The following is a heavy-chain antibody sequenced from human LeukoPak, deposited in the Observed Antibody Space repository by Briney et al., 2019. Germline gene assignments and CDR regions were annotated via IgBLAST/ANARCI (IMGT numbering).Heavy chain of an antibody. CDR3: AGRGYYYGSGTP. Sequence: SSETLSLTRAVYGGSFSGYYWSWIRQPPGKGLEWIGEINHSGSTNYNPSLKSRVTISVDTSKNQFSLKLSSVTAADTAVYYCAGRGYYYGSGTPWGQGTLVTVSS. V-gene: IGHV4-34*01. CDR2: INHSGST. J-gene: IGHJ4*02. D-gene: IGHD3-10*01. CDR1: GGSFSGYY.